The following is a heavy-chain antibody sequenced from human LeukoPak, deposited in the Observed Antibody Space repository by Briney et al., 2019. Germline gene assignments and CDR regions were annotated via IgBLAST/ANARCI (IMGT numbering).Heavy chain of an antibody. CDR1: GGSISSGGYY. CDR2: IYYSGST. D-gene: IGHD3-3*01. J-gene: IGHJ5*02. Sequence: SETLSLTCTVSGGSISSGGYYWSWIRQHPGKGLEWIGYIYYSGSTYFNPSLKSRVTISVDTSKNQFSPKLSSVTAADTAVYYCARAFGVVPYNWFDPWGQGTLVTVSS. CDR3: ARAFGVVPYNWFDP. V-gene: IGHV4-31*03.